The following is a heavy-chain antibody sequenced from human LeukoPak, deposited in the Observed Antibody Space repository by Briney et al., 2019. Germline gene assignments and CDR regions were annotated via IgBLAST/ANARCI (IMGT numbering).Heavy chain of an antibody. CDR1: GFTFSSYA. D-gene: IGHD3-9*01. CDR2: IKQDGSGK. Sequence: GGSLRLSCAASGFTFSSYAMSWVRQTPGKGLEWVANIKQDGSGKYYVDSVKGRFTISRDNAKNSLYLQMNSLRAEDTSVYYCAREKYYDILTGYPHFDYWGQGTLVTVSS. V-gene: IGHV3-7*01. CDR3: AREKYYDILTGYPHFDY. J-gene: IGHJ4*02.